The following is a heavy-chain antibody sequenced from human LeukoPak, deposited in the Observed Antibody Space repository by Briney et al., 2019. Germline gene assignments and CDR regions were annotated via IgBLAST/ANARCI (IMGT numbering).Heavy chain of an antibody. CDR1: GFTFNTYG. D-gene: IGHD3-10*01. CDR2: ISGSGGST. Sequence: GGSLRLSCAASGFTFNTYGMNWVRQAPGKGLEWVSAISGSGGSTYYAGSAKDRFTISRDNSKNTLYLQMNSLRAEDTAVYYCAGRGSGSFFDYWGQGTLVTVSS. J-gene: IGHJ4*02. CDR3: AGRGSGSFFDY. V-gene: IGHV3-23*01.